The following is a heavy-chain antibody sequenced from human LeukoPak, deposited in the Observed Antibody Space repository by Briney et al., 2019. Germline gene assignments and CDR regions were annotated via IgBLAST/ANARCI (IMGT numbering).Heavy chain of an antibody. CDR2: ISPNSGGT. J-gene: IGHJ4*02. D-gene: IGHD4-23*01. Sequence: ASVTVSCQSSVYSFNDYYIHWVRQAPGQGLEWMGWISPNSGGTNYAQNFQGRVTMTSDTSITTAYMELSGLTSDDTALYYCARNYGGTSKYFDYWGQGTLVTVSS. CDR3: ARNYGGTSKYFDY. CDR1: VYSFNDYY. V-gene: IGHV1-2*02.